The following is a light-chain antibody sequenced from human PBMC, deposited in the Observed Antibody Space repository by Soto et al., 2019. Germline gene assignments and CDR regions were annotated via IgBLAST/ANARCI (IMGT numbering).Light chain of an antibody. CDR2: KAS. CDR3: QHYNSYSEA. J-gene: IGKJ1*01. Sequence: DIQMTQSPSTLSGSVGDRVTITCRASQTISSWLAWYQQKPGKAPKLLIYKASTLKSGVPSRFSASGSGTEFTLTISSLQPDDLATYYCQHYNSYSEAFGQGTKVDI. V-gene: IGKV1-5*03. CDR1: QTISSW.